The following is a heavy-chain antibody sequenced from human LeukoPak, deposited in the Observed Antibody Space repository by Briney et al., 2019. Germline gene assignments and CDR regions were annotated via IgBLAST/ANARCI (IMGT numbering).Heavy chain of an antibody. CDR3: VRSHDIVGATYFDC. CDR1: GFTFSSYA. Sequence: GRSLRLSCSASGFTFSSYAVHWVRQAPGKGLEYISSITSNGGTTYYTDSVKGRFTISRDNSKDTLYLQMSSLRAGDTAVYYCVRSHDIVGATYFDCWGQGTLVTVSS. J-gene: IGHJ4*02. D-gene: IGHD1-26*01. CDR2: ITSNGGTT. V-gene: IGHV3-64D*09.